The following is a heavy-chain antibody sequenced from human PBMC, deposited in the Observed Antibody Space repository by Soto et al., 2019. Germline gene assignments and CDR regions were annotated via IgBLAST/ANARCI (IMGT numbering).Heavy chain of an antibody. CDR2: ISNSGRII. Sequence: GGSLRLSCAASGFTFSSFEMNWVREAPGKGLEWVSYISNSGRIIYYADSVKGRFTISRDDAKNSLYLQMNSLRAEDTAVYYCAREWGTSIAAAFDYWGQGTLVTVSS. V-gene: IGHV3-48*03. CDR3: AREWGTSIAAAFDY. CDR1: GFTFSSFE. D-gene: IGHD6-6*01. J-gene: IGHJ4*02.